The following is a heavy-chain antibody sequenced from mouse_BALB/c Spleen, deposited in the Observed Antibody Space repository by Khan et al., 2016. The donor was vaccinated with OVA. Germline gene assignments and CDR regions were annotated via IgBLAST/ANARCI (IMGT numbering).Heavy chain of an antibody. D-gene: IGHD1-1*01. J-gene: IGHJ4*01. CDR2: ISYSGST. V-gene: IGHV3-2*02. CDR3: ERKNDYGYAMDY. Sequence: EVKLEESGPGLVKPSQSLSLTCTVTGYSFTSGYAWNWIRQFPGNKLEWMGYISYSGSTSYNPSLRSRISITRDTSKNQFFLLLNSVTTEDSATYYCERKNDYGYAMDYWGQGTSVTVSS. CDR1: GYSFTSGYA.